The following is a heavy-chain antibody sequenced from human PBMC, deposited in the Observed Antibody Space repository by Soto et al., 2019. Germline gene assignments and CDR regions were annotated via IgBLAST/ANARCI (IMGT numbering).Heavy chain of an antibody. CDR2: LNPDTGNT. J-gene: IGHJ3*01. Sequence: QVQLVQSGAELKKPGASVNISCTASGFTCSDNLINGVRQVPGQGLEWMGWLNPDTGNTRYSETFQGRVTISRHPSASIAYLELSGLENEDTALYFCARDIQSVGPRANDAFDVWGQGTMITVS. CDR1: GFTCSDNL. D-gene: IGHD5-18*01. V-gene: IGHV1-3*01. CDR3: ARDIQSVGPRANDAFDV.